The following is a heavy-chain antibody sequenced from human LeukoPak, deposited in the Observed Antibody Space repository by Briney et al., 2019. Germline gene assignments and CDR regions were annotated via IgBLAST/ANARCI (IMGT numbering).Heavy chain of an antibody. CDR1: GGSTSSADYY. D-gene: IGHD5/OR15-5a*01. CDR2: IYYSGST. J-gene: IGHJ4*02. V-gene: IGHV4-30-4*01. Sequence: SQTLSLTCTVSGGSTSSADYYWSWFRQPPGKCLEWIGYIYYSGSTYYNPSLKSRVTISVDTSKNQFSLKLSSVTAADTAVYYCARVLYEGYFDYWGQGTLVTVSS. CDR3: ARVLYEGYFDY.